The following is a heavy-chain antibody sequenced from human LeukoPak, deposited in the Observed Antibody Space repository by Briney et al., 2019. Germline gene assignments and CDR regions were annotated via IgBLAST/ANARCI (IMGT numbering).Heavy chain of an antibody. CDR1: GFTLSSYW. J-gene: IGHJ3*02. CDR3: VRDHLWAFDI. Sequence: GGSLRLSCAASGFTLSSYWMSWVRQAPGMGLEWVANINEDGSKKFYVDSVKGRFTISRDNAKNSLYLQMNGLRAEDTAMYYCVRDHLWAFDIWGQGTVVTVSS. V-gene: IGHV3-7*01. D-gene: IGHD2-21*01. CDR2: INEDGSKK.